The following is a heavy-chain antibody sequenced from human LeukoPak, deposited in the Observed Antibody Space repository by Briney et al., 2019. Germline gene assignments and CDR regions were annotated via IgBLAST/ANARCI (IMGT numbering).Heavy chain of an antibody. CDR3: ARDSRWDCSSFDY. J-gene: IGHJ4*02. Sequence: SERDSLTCTVSGGSISSYYWSWTRQPPGKGLEWIGYIYYSGSTNYNPSLKCRVTISVDTSKNQFSLNLSSVTAADTAVYYCARDSRWDCSSFDYWGQGTLVTVSS. CDR2: IYYSGST. V-gene: IGHV4-59*01. D-gene: IGHD6-6*01. CDR1: GGSISSYY.